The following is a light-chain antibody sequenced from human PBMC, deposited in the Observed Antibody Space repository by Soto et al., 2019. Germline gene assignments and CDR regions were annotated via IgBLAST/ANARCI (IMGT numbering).Light chain of an antibody. Sequence: TQPPPMSGGPGGKNTISRPRRSPKNGAGYDVHWYQQLPGAAPKLLIYGNSNRPSGVPDRFTGSKSGTSVSLAITGLQAEDEADYYCQSYDSSLSGSDVFGTGTKVTVL. V-gene: IGLV1-40*01. CDR3: QSYDSSLSGSDV. CDR1: SPKNGAGYD. J-gene: IGLJ1*01. CDR2: GNS.